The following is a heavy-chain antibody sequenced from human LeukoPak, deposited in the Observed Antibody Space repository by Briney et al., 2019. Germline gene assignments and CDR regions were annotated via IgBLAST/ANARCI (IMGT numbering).Heavy chain of an antibody. D-gene: IGHD3-16*01. CDR3: AKMGEQGGIDY. CDR2: INHSGST. CDR1: GGSFSGYY. V-gene: IGHV4-34*01. Sequence: KPSETLSLTCAVYGGSFSGYYWSWIRQPPGKGLEWIGEINHSGSTNYNPSLKSRVTISVDTSKNQFSLKLSSVTAADTAVYYCAKMGEQGGIDYWGQGTLVTVSS. J-gene: IGHJ4*02.